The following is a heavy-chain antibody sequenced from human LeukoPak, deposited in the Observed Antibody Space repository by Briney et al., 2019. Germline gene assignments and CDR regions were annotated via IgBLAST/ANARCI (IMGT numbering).Heavy chain of an antibody. V-gene: IGHV3-73*01. CDR3: TRHDSFFGVASDY. D-gene: IGHD3-3*01. CDR2: IRSKANSYAT. J-gene: IGHJ4*02. CDR1: GFTFSGSA. Sequence: GRSLRLSCAASGFTFSGSAMHWVRQASGKGLEWVGRIRSKANSYATAYAASVKGRFTISRDDSKNTAYLQMNSLKTEDTAVYYCTRHDSFFGVASDYWGQGTLVTVSS.